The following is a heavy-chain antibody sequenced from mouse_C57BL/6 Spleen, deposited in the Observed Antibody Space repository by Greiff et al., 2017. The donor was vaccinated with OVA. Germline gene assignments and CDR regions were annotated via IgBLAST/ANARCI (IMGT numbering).Heavy chain of an antibody. CDR3: ASSNPLYYAMDY. J-gene: IGHJ4*01. CDR1: GYTFTSYW. CDR2: IHPNSGST. Sequence: QVHVKQPGAELVKPGASVKLSCKASGYTFTSYWMHWVKQRPGQGLEWIGMIHPNSGSTNYNEKFKSKATLTVDKSSSTAYMQLSSLTSEDSAVYYCASSNPLYYAMDYWGQGTSVTVSS. V-gene: IGHV1-64*01. D-gene: IGHD2-5*01.